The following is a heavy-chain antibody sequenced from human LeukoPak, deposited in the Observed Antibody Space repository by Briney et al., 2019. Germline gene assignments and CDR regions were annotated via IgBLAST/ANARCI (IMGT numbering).Heavy chain of an antibody. D-gene: IGHD5-18*01. CDR3: ARGFRHTAMFLDY. CDR2: ISSSGSPT. J-gene: IGHJ4*02. CDR1: GFTFSSYE. V-gene: IGHV3-48*03. Sequence: PGGSLRLSCAASGFTFSSYEMNWVRQAPGEGLEWISCISSSGSPTYYADSVKGRFTISRDNAKNSLYLQMNSLRAEDTALYYCARGFRHTAMFLDYWGQGTLVTVSS.